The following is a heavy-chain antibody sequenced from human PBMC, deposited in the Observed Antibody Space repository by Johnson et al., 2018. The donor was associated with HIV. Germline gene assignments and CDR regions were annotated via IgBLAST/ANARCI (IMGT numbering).Heavy chain of an antibody. D-gene: IGHD2-8*02. CDR3: AKGGGVAFDI. V-gene: IGHV3-30*18. Sequence: QVQLVESGGGVVQPGRSLRLSCAASGFTFSSYCMHWVRQAPGKGLEWVAVISYDGSNKYYVDSVKGRFTISRDNSKNTLYLQMNSLRAEDTAVCYCAKGGGVAFDIWGQGTLVTVSS. J-gene: IGHJ3*02. CDR2: ISYDGSNK. CDR1: GFTFSSYC.